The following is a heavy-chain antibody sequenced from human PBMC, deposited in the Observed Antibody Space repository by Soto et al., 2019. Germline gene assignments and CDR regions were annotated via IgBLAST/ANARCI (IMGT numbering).Heavy chain of an antibody. D-gene: IGHD6-6*01. Sequence: PGGSLRLSCAASGFTFSSYGMHWVRQAPGKGLEWVAVIWYDGSNKYYADSVKGRFTISRDNSKNTLYLQMNSLRAEDTAVYYCARDLGIAARLLYYYYGMDVWGQGTTVTVSS. CDR3: ARDLGIAARLLYYYYGMDV. J-gene: IGHJ6*02. V-gene: IGHV3-33*01. CDR1: GFTFSSYG. CDR2: IWYDGSNK.